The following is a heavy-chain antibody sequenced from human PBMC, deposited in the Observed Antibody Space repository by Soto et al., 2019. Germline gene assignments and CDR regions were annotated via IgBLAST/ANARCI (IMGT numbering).Heavy chain of an antibody. V-gene: IGHV1-2*02. Sequence: ASVKVSCKASGYNFSDYYIHWVRQAPGQGLEWLGWVSPKSGGTNYAQKFKGRVTMTRDTSSNTVYMDLSGLKSDDTAVFYCAREISGGGTLNWFDPWGQVTLVTVSS. CDR1: GYNFSDYY. CDR3: AREISGGGTLNWFDP. J-gene: IGHJ5*02. CDR2: VSPKSGGT. D-gene: IGHD2-8*02.